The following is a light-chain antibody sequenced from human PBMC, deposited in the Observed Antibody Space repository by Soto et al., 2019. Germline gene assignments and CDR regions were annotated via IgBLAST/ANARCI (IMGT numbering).Light chain of an antibody. Sequence: QSALTQPAFVSGSPGPSITIACTGTSSDVGGYNYVSWYQHPPGKDPKLMISEVSNRPSGVSNRFSGSKSGNTASLTISGIQAEDEADYYCSSYTSTSTRVFGTGNKLTVL. CDR3: SSYTSTSTRV. V-gene: IGLV2-14*01. CDR2: EVS. CDR1: SSDVGGYNY. J-gene: IGLJ1*01.